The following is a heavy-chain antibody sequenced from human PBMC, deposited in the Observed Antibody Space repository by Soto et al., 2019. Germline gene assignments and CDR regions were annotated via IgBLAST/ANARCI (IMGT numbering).Heavy chain of an antibody. CDR2: IYYSGST. D-gene: IGHD3-10*01. CDR1: GGSISSSSYY. CDR3: ARRVVRGVIPAHFDY. V-gene: IGHV4-39*01. J-gene: IGHJ4*02. Sequence: QLQLQESGPGLVKPSETLSLTCTVSGGSISSSSYYWGWIRQPPGKGLEWIGSIYYSGSTYYNPSLKSRVTISVDTSKNLFSLKLSSVTAADTAVYYCARRVVRGVIPAHFDYWGQGTLVTVSS.